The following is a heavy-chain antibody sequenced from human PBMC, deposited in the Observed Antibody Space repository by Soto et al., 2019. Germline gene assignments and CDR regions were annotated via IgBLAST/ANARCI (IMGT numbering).Heavy chain of an antibody. J-gene: IGHJ4*02. CDR2: IYYSGRT. CDR1: GVPISSGDSH. V-gene: IGHV4-31*01. D-gene: IGHD2-15*01. CDR3: ARGTEQLQILWPFALSWLDS. Sequence: QVQLQESGPGLVQPSQTLSLTCNVSGVPISSGDSHWNWLRQVPGKGLERIGSIYYSGRTSDKSSLRRPVTISRDTSANPFSLRLTSVTAADTAVYFCARGTEQLQILWPFALSWLDSWSQGTLVTVSS.